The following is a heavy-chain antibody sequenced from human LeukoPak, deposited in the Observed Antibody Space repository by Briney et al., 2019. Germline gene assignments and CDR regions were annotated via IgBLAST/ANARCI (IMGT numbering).Heavy chain of an antibody. V-gene: IGHV4-61*02. CDR3: ARGPYKYDGSGAFDI. CDR1: GDSISSGNYY. Sequence: NPSETLSLTCTVSGDSISSGNYYWSWIRQPAGKGLEWIGRIYTSGNTNYNPSLKSRVTISVDTSKNQFSLKLTSVTAADTALYYCARGPYKYDGSGAFDIWGQGTMVTVSS. CDR2: IYTSGNT. D-gene: IGHD3-22*01. J-gene: IGHJ3*02.